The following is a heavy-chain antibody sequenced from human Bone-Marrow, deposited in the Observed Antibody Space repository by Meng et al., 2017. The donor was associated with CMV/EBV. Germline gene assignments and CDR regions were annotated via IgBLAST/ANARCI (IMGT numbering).Heavy chain of an antibody. CDR3: ARDYQYSSSWYTYYYYYGMDV. D-gene: IGHD6-13*01. CDR2: INPNSGGT. Sequence: ASVKVSCKASGYTFTGDYMHWVRQAPGQGLEWTGWINPNSGGTNYAQKFQGRVTMTRDTSISTAYMELSRLRSDDTAVYYCARDYQYSSSWYTYYYYYGMDVWGQGTTVTVSS. J-gene: IGHJ6*02. CDR1: GYTFTGDY. V-gene: IGHV1-2*02.